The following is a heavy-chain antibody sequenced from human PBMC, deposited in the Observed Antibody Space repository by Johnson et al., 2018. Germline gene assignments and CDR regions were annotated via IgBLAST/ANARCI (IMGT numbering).Heavy chain of an antibody. CDR3: ATPISAGAEYFQH. CDR1: GGTFSSYG. D-gene: IGHD6-19*01. CDR2: FIPIFGAA. J-gene: IGHJ1*01. V-gene: IGHV1-69*01. Sequence: VQLVETGAEVKKPGSSVKVSCKASGGTFSSYGISWVRQAPGQGLEWMGGFIPIFGAANYGQKFQGRVTITADESTNTAYMELSSLRSEDAAVYYCATPISAGAEYFQHWGQGTLVTVSS.